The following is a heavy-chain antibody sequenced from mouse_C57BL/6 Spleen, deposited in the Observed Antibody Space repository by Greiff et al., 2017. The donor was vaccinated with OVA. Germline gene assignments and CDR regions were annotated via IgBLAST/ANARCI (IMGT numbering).Heavy chain of an antibody. CDR3: ARGSSYWYFDV. CDR2: IWRDGST. CDR1: GFSLTSYG. D-gene: IGHD1-1*01. J-gene: IGHJ1*03. V-gene: IGHV2-6*02. Sequence: QVQLKESGPGLVAPSPSLSISCTASGFSLTSYGVHWVRQPPGQGLEWLVVIWRDGSTTYNSALNSRLSISKENSKWQVFLKTNSRQTDDAAMYYCARGSSYWYFDVWGTGTTVTVSS.